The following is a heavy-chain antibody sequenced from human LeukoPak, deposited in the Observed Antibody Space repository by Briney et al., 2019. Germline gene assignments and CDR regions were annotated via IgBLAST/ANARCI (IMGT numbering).Heavy chain of an antibody. D-gene: IGHD6-13*01. CDR3: ARRLYIAAAGIPSPFFDY. CDR2: IYHSGST. CDR1: GYSISSGYY. V-gene: IGHV4-38-2*01. J-gene: IGHJ4*02. Sequence: PSETLSLTCAVSGYSISSGYYWGWIRQPPGKGLEWIGSIYHSGSTYYNPSLKSRVTISVDTSKNQFSLKLSSVTAADTAVYYCARRLYIAAAGIPSPFFDYWGQGTLATVSS.